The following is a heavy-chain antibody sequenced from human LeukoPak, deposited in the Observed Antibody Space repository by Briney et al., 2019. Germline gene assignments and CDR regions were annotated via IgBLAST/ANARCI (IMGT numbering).Heavy chain of an antibody. CDR2: ISYDGSNK. V-gene: IGHV3-30*18. CDR3: AKDLLLTVVVTAIPSWFDP. CDR1: GFTFSSYG. Sequence: GGSLRLSCAASGFTFSSYGMHWVRQAPGKGLEWVAVISYDGSNKYYADSVKGRFTISRDNSKNTLYLQMNSLRAEDTAVYYCAKDLLLTVVVTAIPSWFDPWGQGTLVTVSS. J-gene: IGHJ5*02. D-gene: IGHD2-21*02.